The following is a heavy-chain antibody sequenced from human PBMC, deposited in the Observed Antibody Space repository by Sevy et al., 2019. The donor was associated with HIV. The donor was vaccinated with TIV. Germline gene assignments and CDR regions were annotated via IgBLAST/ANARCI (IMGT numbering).Heavy chain of an antibody. CDR3: AKDRDIVVVVVATPVRNFDY. D-gene: IGHD2-15*01. CDR1: GFTFSSYA. CDR2: ISGSGGST. J-gene: IGHJ4*02. Sequence: GGSLRLSCAASGFTFSSYAMSWVRQAPGKGLEWVSAISGSGGSTYYADSVKGRFTISRDNSKNTLYLQMNSLRAEDTAVYYCAKDRDIVVVVVATPVRNFDYWGQRTLVTVSS. V-gene: IGHV3-23*01.